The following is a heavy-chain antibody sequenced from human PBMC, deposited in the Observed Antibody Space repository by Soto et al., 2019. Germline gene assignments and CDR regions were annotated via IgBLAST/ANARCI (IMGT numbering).Heavy chain of an antibody. CDR2: ILHSGET. CDR3: AYSTGWYRHDV. D-gene: IGHD6-19*01. J-gene: IGHJ3*01. Sequence: QVQLQESGPGLVKPSGTLSLTCAVSGDSITNSRWWTWVRQPPGKGLEWIGVILHSGETNYNPSLKSRVFISVDKSQNQFSLRVSSVTAADTAVYYCAYSTGWYRHDVWGQGTLVTVSA. CDR1: GDSITNSRW. V-gene: IGHV4-4*02.